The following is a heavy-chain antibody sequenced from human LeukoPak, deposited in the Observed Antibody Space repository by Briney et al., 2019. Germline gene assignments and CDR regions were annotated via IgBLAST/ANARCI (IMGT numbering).Heavy chain of an antibody. CDR3: ARSRSGYSYDHAAFEI. J-gene: IGHJ3*02. V-gene: IGHV4-59*01. CDR2: IDYRGST. D-gene: IGHD5-18*01. Sequence: SETLSLTCTVSGGSIRSYYWSWIRQPPGKGLEWIAYIDYRGSTTYNPSLRSRVTISVDTSRNQFSLKLYSVTAADTAVYYCARSRSGYSYDHAAFEIWGQGTMVTVSS. CDR1: GGSIRSYY.